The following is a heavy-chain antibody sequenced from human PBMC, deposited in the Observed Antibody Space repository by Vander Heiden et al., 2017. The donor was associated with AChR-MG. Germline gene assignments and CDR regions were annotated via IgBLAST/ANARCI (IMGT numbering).Heavy chain of an antibody. CDR2: ISSSSSYI. V-gene: IGHV3-21*01. CDR3: ARDRLYGDYGMDV. Sequence: EVQLVESGGGLVKPGGSLRLACAASGFTFSSYSMNWVRQAPGKGLEWVSSISSSSSYIYYADSVKGRFTISRDNAKNSLYLQMNSLRAEDTAVYYCARDRLYGDYGMDVWGQGTTVTVSS. CDR1: GFTFSSYS. J-gene: IGHJ6*02. D-gene: IGHD4-17*01.